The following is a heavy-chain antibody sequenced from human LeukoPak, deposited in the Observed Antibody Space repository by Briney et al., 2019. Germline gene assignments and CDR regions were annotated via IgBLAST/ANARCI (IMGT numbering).Heavy chain of an antibody. D-gene: IGHD6-19*01. J-gene: IGHJ5*02. V-gene: IGHV3-23*01. Sequence: GGSLRLSCAASGFTFSSYAMSWVRQAPGKGLEWVSSTSDSGTSTYYADSVKGRVTISRDNSKNTLYLQMNSLRAEDTALYYCARSYISGWNAFDPWGQGTLVTVSS. CDR2: TSDSGTST. CDR1: GFTFSSYA. CDR3: ARSYISGWNAFDP.